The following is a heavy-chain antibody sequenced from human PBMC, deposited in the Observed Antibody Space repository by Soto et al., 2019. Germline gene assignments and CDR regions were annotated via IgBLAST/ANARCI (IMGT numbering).Heavy chain of an antibody. CDR1: GGSISRGGYY. CDR2: IYYSGST. J-gene: IGHJ4*02. CDR3: ARLATRYHFAY. Sequence: PSETLSLTCTVSGGSISRGGYYGSWIRQHPGKGLEWIGYIYYSGSTNYNPSLKSRVTISVDTSKNQFSLKMSSVTAADTAVYYCARLATRYHFAYWGQGTLVTVSS. V-gene: IGHV4-61*08. D-gene: IGHD1-1*01.